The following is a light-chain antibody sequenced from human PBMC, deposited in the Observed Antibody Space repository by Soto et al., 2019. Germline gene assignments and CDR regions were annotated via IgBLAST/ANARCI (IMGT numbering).Light chain of an antibody. CDR3: QQRSNWPPLT. CDR2: DAS. CDR1: QSVSSY. Sequence: EIVLTQSPATLSLSPGERATLSCRASQSVSSYLAWYQKKPGQAPRLLIYDASNSATGIPARFSGSGSGTYFTLTISSLEPEDFAVYYCQQRSNWPPLTFGGGTKVEIK. V-gene: IGKV3-11*01. J-gene: IGKJ4*01.